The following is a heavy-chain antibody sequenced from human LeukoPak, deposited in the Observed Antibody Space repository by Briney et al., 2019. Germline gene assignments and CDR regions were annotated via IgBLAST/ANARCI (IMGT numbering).Heavy chain of an antibody. J-gene: IGHJ4*02. V-gene: IGHV1-2*02. CDR2: INPNSGGT. CDR1: GYTFTGYY. CDR3: ARGITMVRGVIMAPGY. D-gene: IGHD3-10*01. Sequence: ASVKVSCKASGYTFTGYYMHWVRQAPGQGLEWMGWINPNSGGTNYAQKFQGRVTMTRDTSISTAYMELSRLRSDDTAVCYCARGITMVRGVIMAPGYWGQGTLVTVSS.